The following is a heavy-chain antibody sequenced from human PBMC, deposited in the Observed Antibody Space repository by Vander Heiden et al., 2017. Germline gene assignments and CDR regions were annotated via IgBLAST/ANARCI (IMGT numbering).Heavy chain of an antibody. CDR1: GFPFRSYW. CDR2: IKQDGSEK. Sequence: EVQLVESGGGLVQPGGSLGLACAASGFPFRSYWMTWVRQGPGKGLEWVANIKQDGSEKYYVDSVKGRFTISRDNAKNSLDLQMNSLRAEDTAVYYCARDYTLDYWGQGTLVTVSS. J-gene: IGHJ4*02. V-gene: IGHV3-7*01. CDR3: ARDYTLDY.